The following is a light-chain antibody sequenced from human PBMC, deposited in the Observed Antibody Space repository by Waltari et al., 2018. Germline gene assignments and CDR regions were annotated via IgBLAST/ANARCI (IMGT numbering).Light chain of an antibody. CDR2: DVN. CDR1: SSDVGGYNY. Sequence: QSALTQPRSVSGSPGQSVTISCTGTSSDVGGYNYVSWYQQHPGKAPKVMIYDVNKRPSGVPDPFSGSKSGNTASLTISGLQAGDEADYFCCSYAGSYAVVFGGGTKLTVL. CDR3: CSYAGSYAVV. V-gene: IGLV2-11*01. J-gene: IGLJ2*01.